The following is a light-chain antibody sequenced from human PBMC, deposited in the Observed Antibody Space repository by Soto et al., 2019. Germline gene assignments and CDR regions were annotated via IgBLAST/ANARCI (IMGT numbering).Light chain of an antibody. Sequence: DIQMTQSPSTLSASVGDRVAITCRAGQSIGSWVAWYQQKPGKAPKVLISKASTLESGVPARFSGSGSGTEFTLTISSLQPDDVATYYCQLYIRYLWRVGQGTKVDIK. CDR2: KAS. CDR3: QLYIRYLWR. CDR1: QSIGSW. V-gene: IGKV1-5*03. J-gene: IGKJ1*01.